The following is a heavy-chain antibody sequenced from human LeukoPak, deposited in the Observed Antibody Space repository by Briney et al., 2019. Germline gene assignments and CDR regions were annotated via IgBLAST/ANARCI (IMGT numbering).Heavy chain of an antibody. CDR1: GFTFSSYA. V-gene: IGHV3-23*01. D-gene: IGHD5-12*01. CDR3: AKDDYSGYDQTFDY. CDR2: ISGSGGST. J-gene: IGHJ4*02. Sequence: GGSLRLSCAASGFTFSSYAMSSVRQAPGKGLEWVSAISGSGGSTYYADSVKGRFTISRDNSKNTLYLQMNSLRAEDTAVYYCAKDDYSGYDQTFDYWGQGTLVTVSS.